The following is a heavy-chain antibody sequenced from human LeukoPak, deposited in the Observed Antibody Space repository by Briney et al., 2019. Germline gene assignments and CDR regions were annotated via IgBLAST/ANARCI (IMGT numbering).Heavy chain of an antibody. CDR3: ARNDYSNYVAFDY. CDR2: IYYSGST. V-gene: IGHV4-30-4*08. D-gene: IGHD4-11*01. Sequence: PSETLSLTCTVSGGSISSGDYYWSWIRQPPGKGLEWIGYIYYSGSTYYNPSLKSRVTISVDTSKNQFSLKLSSVTAADTAVYYCARNDYSNYVAFDYWGQGTLVTVSS. J-gene: IGHJ4*02. CDR1: GGSISSGDYY.